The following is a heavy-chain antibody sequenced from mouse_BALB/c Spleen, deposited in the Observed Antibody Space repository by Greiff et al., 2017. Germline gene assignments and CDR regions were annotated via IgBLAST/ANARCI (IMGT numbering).Heavy chain of an antibody. CDR1: GFTFSSYG. Sequence: EVQLVESGGGLVQPGGSLKLSCAASGFTFSSYGMSWVRQTPDKRLELVATINSNGGSTYYPDSVKGRFTISRDNAKNTLYLQMSSLKSEDTAMYYCARLKGAMDYWGQGTSVTVSS. CDR3: ARLKGAMDY. D-gene: IGHD1-3*01. J-gene: IGHJ4*01. CDR2: INSNGGST. V-gene: IGHV5-6-3*01.